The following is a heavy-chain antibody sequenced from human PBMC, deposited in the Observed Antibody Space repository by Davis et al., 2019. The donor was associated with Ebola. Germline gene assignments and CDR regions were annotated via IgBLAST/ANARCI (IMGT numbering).Heavy chain of an antibody. D-gene: IGHD6-19*01. J-gene: IGHJ4*02. V-gene: IGHV3-7*01. Sequence: GESLKISCAASEFTFSTYAMSWVRQAPGQGLEWVANIKQDGSEKYYVDSVKGRFTISRDNAKNSLYLQMNSLRAEDTAVYYCARGREEIAVAGTDYWGQGTLVTVSS. CDR2: IKQDGSEK. CDR3: ARGREEIAVAGTDY. CDR1: EFTFSTYA.